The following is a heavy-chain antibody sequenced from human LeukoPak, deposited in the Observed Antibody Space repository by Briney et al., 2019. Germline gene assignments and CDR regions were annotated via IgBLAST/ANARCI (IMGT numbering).Heavy chain of an antibody. J-gene: IGHJ4*02. CDR3: ARLTRRSGNYFEN. CDR2: IYYSGST. V-gene: IGHV4-59*01. Sequence: PSETLSLTCTVSGGSISSYYWSWIRQPPGKGLEWIGYIYYSGSTNYNPSLKSRVTISVDTSKNQFSLKLSSVTAADTAVYYCARLTRRSGNYFENWGQGTPVTVSS. D-gene: IGHD1-1*01. CDR1: GGSISSYY.